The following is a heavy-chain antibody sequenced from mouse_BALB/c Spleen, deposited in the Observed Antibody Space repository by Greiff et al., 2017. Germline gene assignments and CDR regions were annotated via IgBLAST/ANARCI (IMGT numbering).Heavy chain of an antibody. Sequence: EVQLVESGGGLVKPGGSLKLSCAASGFTFSDYYMYWVRQTPEKRLEWVATISDGGSYTYYPDSVKGRFTISRDNAKNNRYLQMSSLKSEDTAMYYCARAFLFAYWGQGTLVTVAA. J-gene: IGHJ3*01. CDR2: ISDGGSYT. CDR3: ARAFLFAY. CDR1: GFTFSDYY. V-gene: IGHV5-4*02.